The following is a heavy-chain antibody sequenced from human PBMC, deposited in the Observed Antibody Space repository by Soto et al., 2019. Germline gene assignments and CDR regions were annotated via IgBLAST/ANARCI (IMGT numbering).Heavy chain of an antibody. Sequence: SVKVSCKASGYTFTSYAISWVRQAPGQGLEWMGGIIPIFGTANYAQKFQGRVTITADKSTSTAYMELSSLRSEDTAMYYCAREVPQFALGMDVWGQGTTVTVSS. V-gene: IGHV1-69*06. CDR2: IIPIFGTA. CDR1: GYTFTSYA. J-gene: IGHJ6*02. CDR3: AREVPQFALGMDV. D-gene: IGHD3-10*01.